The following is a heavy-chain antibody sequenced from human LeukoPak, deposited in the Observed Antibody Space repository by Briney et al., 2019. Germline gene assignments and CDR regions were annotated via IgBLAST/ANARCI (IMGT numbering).Heavy chain of an antibody. V-gene: IGHV4-39*01. CDR2: IYYSGST. D-gene: IGHD6-13*01. CDR3: ARQVAGGAAGTFFDY. CDR1: GGSISSSSYY. Sequence: SETLSLTCTVSGGSISSSSYYWGWIRQPPGKGLEWIGSIYYSGSTYYNPSLKSRVTIFVDTSKNQFSLRLSSVTAADTAVYYCARQVAGGAAGTFFDYWGQGTLVTVSS. J-gene: IGHJ4*02.